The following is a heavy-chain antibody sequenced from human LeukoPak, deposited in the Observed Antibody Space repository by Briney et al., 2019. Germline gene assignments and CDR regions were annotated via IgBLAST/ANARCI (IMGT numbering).Heavy chain of an antibody. D-gene: IGHD6-13*01. CDR1: GGSISSYY. J-gene: IGHJ5*02. V-gene: IGHV4-59*08. Sequence: PSETLSLTCTVSGGSISSYYWSWVRQPPGKGLEWIGSFYHSESASYNPSLKNRVTISVDTSKNQFSLKLSSVTAADTAVYHCARHRGPAAGRFDPWGQGTLVTVSS. CDR2: FYHSESA. CDR3: ARHRGPAAGRFDP.